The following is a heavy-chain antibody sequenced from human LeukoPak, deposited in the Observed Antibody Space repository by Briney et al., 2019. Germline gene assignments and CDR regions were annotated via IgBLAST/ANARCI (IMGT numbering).Heavy chain of an antibody. Sequence: ASVKLCCNSSGATFSSYAISWVREAPGQGLEWMGRTIPILGIANYAQTLPGRVPITASKSTSTALRELSSLRSEDTAVYYCARSLPHGPPLLDYWGQGAMVTVSS. CDR3: ARSLPHGPPLLDY. J-gene: IGHJ4*02. CDR1: GATFSSYA. CDR2: TIPILGIA. D-gene: IGHD1-14*01. V-gene: IGHV1-69*04.